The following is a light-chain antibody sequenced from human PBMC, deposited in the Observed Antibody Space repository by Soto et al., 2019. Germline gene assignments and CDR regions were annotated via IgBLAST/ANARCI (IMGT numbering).Light chain of an antibody. V-gene: IGLV1-44*01. J-gene: IGLJ1*01. CDR1: ASNIGTNP. Sequence: QSVLTQPPSGSGTPGQSVTISCSGSASNIGTNPGSWYQQVPGTAPRLLIYRNDQRPSGVPDRFSAFKSDTSASLAISALRSEDEADYFCAAWHDGLNVRFLFRTGTQVTAL. CDR3: AAWHDGLNVRFL. CDR2: RND.